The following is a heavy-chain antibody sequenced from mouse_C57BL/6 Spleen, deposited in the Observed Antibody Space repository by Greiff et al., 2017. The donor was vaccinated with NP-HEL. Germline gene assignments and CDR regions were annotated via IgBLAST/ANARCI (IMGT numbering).Heavy chain of an antibody. Sequence: LQESGAELVRPGTSVKVSCKASGYAFTNYLIEWVKQRPGQGLEWIGVINPGSGGTNYNEKFKGKATLTADKSSSTAYMQLSSLTSEDSAVYFCARGITTATRAMDYWGQGTSVTVSS. D-gene: IGHD1-2*01. CDR1: GYAFTNYL. J-gene: IGHJ4*01. CDR2: INPGSGGT. CDR3: ARGITTATRAMDY. V-gene: IGHV1-54*01.